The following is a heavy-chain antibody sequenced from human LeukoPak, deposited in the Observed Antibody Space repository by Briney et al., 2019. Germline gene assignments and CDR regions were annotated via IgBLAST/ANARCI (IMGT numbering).Heavy chain of an antibody. CDR1: GGSISSSSYY. D-gene: IGHD4-17*01. CDR2: IYYSGST. J-gene: IGHJ5*02. CDR3: ARHSSMTTANFDP. V-gene: IGHV4-39*01. Sequence: PSETLSLTYTVSGGSISSSSYYWGWIRQPPGKGLEWIGSIYYSGSTYYNPSLKSRVTISVDTSKNQFSLKLSSVTAADTAVYYCARHSSMTTANFDPWGQGTLVTVSS.